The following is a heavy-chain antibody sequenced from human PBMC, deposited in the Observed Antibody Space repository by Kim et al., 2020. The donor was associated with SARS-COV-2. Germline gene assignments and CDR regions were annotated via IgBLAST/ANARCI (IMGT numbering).Heavy chain of an antibody. CDR1: GGSFSGYY. J-gene: IGHJ4*02. Sequence: SETLSLTCAVYGGSFSGYYWSWIRQPPGKGLEWIGEINHSGSTNYNPSLKSRVTISVDTSKNQFSLKLSSVTAADTAVYYCARGRRWELVDYWGQGTLVT. CDR3: ARGRRWELVDY. D-gene: IGHD1-26*01. CDR2: INHSGST. V-gene: IGHV4-34*01.